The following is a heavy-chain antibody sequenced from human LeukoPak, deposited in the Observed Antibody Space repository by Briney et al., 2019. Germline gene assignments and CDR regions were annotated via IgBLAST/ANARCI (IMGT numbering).Heavy chain of an antibody. CDR1: GGSIRSYY. V-gene: IGHV4-59*08. CDR2: VYDSGST. Sequence: PSETLSLTCTVSGGSIRSYYWTWIRQAPGKGLEWIGYVYDSGSTKYDPSLRSRVTMSIDTSRNQFSLKLTSVTAADTAVYFCARRRAVPGHYYFDYWGQGNMVTVSS. J-gene: IGHJ4*02. CDR3: ARRRAVPGHYYFDY. D-gene: IGHD3-10*01.